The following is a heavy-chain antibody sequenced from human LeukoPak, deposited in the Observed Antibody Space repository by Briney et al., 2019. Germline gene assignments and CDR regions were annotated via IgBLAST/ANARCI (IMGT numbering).Heavy chain of an antibody. CDR3: SAGEGYYDSSDYYSAWAFNV. CDR1: GFTVSSNY. Sequence: PGGSLRLSCAASGFTVSSNYMSWVRQAPGKGLEWASVIYSGGSTYYADSVKGRFTISRDNAKNSLYLQMNSLRAEDTAVYYCSAGEGYYDSSDYYSAWAFNVWGQGTMVTVSS. V-gene: IGHV3-53*01. J-gene: IGHJ3*01. CDR2: IYSGGST. D-gene: IGHD3-22*01.